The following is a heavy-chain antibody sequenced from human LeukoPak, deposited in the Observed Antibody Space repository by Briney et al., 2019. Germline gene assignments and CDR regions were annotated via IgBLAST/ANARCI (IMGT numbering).Heavy chain of an antibody. D-gene: IGHD3-10*01. CDR1: GFVFSSYN. J-gene: IGHJ6*02. V-gene: IGHV3-33*08. CDR2: IWYDGSNK. CDR3: AREYGSGSYGYYYYGMDV. Sequence: PGGSLRLSCAASGFVFSSYNMNWVRQAPGKGLEWVAVIWYDGSNKYYADSVKGRFTISRDNSKNTLYLQMNSLRAEDTAVYYCAREYGSGSYGYYYYGMDVWGQGTTVTVSS.